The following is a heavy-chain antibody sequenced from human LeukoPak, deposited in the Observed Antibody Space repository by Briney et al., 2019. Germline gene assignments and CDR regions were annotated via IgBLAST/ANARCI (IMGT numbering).Heavy chain of an antibody. CDR1: GFTFSSYV. D-gene: IGHD1-14*01. Sequence: GGSLRISCAGSGFTFSSYVMSWVRQAPGKGLEWVSIINTDGRTTYYADSVKGRFTISRDNSKNTLYLQMNSLRAEDTAVYYCAKHPESGNFDYWGRGTLVTVSS. CDR3: AKHPESGNFDY. J-gene: IGHJ4*02. V-gene: IGHV3-23*03. CDR2: INTDGRTT.